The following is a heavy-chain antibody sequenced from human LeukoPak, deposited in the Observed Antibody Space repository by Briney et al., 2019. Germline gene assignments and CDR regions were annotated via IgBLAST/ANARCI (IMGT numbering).Heavy chain of an antibody. V-gene: IGHV3-23*01. J-gene: IGHJ4*02. CDR2: FSGSGGAT. CDR1: GFSFSSFA. Sequence: PGGSLRLSCAASGFSFSSFAMSWVRQAPGKGPEWVSAFSGSGGATYYADSVKGRFTISRDDPKNTLHLQMNSLRAEDTAVYYCAREGGSSGWYLDYWGQGTLVTVSS. CDR3: AREGGSSGWYLDY. D-gene: IGHD6-19*01.